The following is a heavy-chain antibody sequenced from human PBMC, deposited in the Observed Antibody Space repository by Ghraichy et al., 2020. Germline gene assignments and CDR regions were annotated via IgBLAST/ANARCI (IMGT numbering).Heavy chain of an antibody. CDR1: GGSITTSHSY. J-gene: IGHJ4*02. CDR3: AISISEGVDGFEY. Sequence: SETLSLTCTFSGGSITTSHSYWGWVRQSPGKGLEWIGTMYYNGGTYYNPSLKSRVTKSVDTSKNQFSLHLRSVTAADSAMYFCAISISEGVDGFEYWGQGTLVTVSS. CDR2: MYYNGGT. D-gene: IGHD5/OR15-5a*01. V-gene: IGHV4-39*01.